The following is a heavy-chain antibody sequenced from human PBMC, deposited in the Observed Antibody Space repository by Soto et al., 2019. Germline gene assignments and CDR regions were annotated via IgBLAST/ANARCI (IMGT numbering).Heavy chain of an antibody. CDR2: ISWNRGTI. Sequence: EVVLVESGGGLVQPGRSLRLSCAASGFNFDEYAMHWVRQGPGKGLEWVSGISWNRGTIVYADSVKGRFTISRDNAKNFLYLEMNSLGAEDTALYSCAKGYWSSAKCYTYSDMDVWGKMTTVTVSS. J-gene: IGHJ6*03. V-gene: IGHV3-9*01. CDR1: GFNFDEYA. CDR3: AKGYWSSAKCYTYSDMDV. D-gene: IGHD2-2*01.